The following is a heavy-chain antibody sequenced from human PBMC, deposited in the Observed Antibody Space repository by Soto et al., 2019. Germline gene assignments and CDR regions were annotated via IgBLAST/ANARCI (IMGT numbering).Heavy chain of an antibody. V-gene: IGHV4-34*01. CDR3: ARGKSDYDFWSGYYTYYFDY. CDR1: GGSFSGYY. Sequence: QVQLQQWGAGLLKPSETLSLTCAVYGGSFSGYYWSWIRQPPGKGLGWIGEINHSGSTNYNPSLKSRVTISVDTSKNQFSLKLSSVTAADTAVYYCARGKSDYDFWSGYYTYYFDYWGQGTLVTVSS. CDR2: INHSGST. D-gene: IGHD3-3*01. J-gene: IGHJ4*02.